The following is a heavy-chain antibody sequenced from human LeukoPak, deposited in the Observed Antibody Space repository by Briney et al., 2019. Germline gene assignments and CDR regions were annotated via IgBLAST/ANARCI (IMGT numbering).Heavy chain of an antibody. V-gene: IGHV3-23*01. J-gene: IGHJ6*03. CDR1: GFTFSTYG. CDR3: ARVSPLNFYYYMDV. D-gene: IGHD5-24*01. Sequence: GGSLRLSCEGSGFTFSTYGMSWVRQAPGKGLEWVSSISGGAESTFYADSVEGRFTISRDDAKNSLYLQMNSLTVDDTAVYYCARVSPLNFYYYMDVWGKGTTVTVSS. CDR2: ISGGAEST.